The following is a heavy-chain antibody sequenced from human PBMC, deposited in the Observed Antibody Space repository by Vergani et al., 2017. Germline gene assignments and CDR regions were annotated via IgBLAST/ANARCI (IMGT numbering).Heavy chain of an antibody. Sequence: EVQLVESGGGVVQPGGSLRLSCAASGFTFDDYAMHWVRQAPGKGLEWVSLISGDGGSTYYADSVKGRFTISRDNSKNSLYLQMNSLRTEDTALYYCAAPSYNGNDLGDYWGQGTLVTVSS. J-gene: IGHJ4*02. CDR1: GFTFDDYA. V-gene: IGHV3-43*02. D-gene: IGHD1-20*01. CDR2: ISGDGGST. CDR3: AAPSYNGNDLGDY.